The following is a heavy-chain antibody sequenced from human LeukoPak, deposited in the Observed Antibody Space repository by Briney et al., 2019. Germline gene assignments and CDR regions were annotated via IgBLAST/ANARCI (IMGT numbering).Heavy chain of an antibody. Sequence: PSETLSLTCTVSGGSISSGDYYWSWIRQPPGKGLEWIGYIYYSGSTYYNPSLKSRVTISVDTSKNQFSLKLSSVTAADTAVYYCAREDYYGSGPFYMDVWGKGTTVTVSS. CDR1: GGSISSGDYY. V-gene: IGHV4-30-4*01. J-gene: IGHJ6*03. CDR3: AREDYYGSGPFYMDV. CDR2: IYYSGST. D-gene: IGHD3-10*01.